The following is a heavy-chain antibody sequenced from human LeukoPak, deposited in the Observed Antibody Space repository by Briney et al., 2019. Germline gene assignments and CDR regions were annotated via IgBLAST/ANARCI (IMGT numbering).Heavy chain of an antibody. D-gene: IGHD3-10*01. J-gene: IGHJ5*02. CDR3: AGGYGSGSFSA. V-gene: IGHV3-11*01. Sequence: PGGSLRLSCAASGFTLNDYYMSWIRQAPGKGLELIAYIIYSGTSYADSVKGRFTISRGNAESSLYLQMNSLRVEDTALYYCAGGYGSGSFSAWGQGTLVTVSS. CDR1: GFTLNDYY. CDR2: IIYSGT.